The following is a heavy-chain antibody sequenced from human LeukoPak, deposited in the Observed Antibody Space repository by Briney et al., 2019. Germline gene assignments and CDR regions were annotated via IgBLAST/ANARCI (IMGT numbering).Heavy chain of an antibody. CDR2: VSGGGSST. J-gene: IGHJ4*02. V-gene: IGHV3-23*01. CDR3: AKDLYTSRYACCFDY. CDR1: GFTVSSNY. Sequence: GGSLRLSCAASGFTVSSNYMSWVRQAPGKGLEWVSGVSGGGSSTYYADSVKGRFTISRDNSKNMLYLQMNSLRAEDTAVYYCAKDLYTSRYACCFDYWGQGTLVTVSS. D-gene: IGHD6-13*01.